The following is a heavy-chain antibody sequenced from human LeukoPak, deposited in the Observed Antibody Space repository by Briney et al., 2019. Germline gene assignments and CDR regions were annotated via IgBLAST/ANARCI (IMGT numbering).Heavy chain of an antibody. Sequence: SETLSLTCAVYGGSFSGYYWSWIRQPPGKGLEWIGEINHSGSTNYNPSLKSRVTISVDTSKNQFSLKLSSVTAADTAVYYCARLLRWYSQYYFDYWGQGTLVTVSS. CDR2: INHSGST. CDR3: ARLLRWYSQYYFDY. V-gene: IGHV4-34*01. J-gene: IGHJ4*02. D-gene: IGHD4-23*01. CDR1: GGSFSGYY.